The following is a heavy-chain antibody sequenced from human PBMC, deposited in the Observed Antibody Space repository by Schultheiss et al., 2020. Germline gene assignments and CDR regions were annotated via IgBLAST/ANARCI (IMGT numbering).Heavy chain of an antibody. CDR1: GFTFSSYC. Sequence: GGSLRLSCAASGFTFSSYCMHWVRQAPGKGLEYVSAISSNGGSTYYADSVKGRFTISRDNSKNTLYLQINSLRAEDTAVYYCAKVPSSTRCYGLCYYGMDVWGQGTTVTVSS. V-gene: IGHV3-64*04. CDR3: AKVPSSTRCYGLCYYGMDV. D-gene: IGHD2-2*01. CDR2: ISSNGGST. J-gene: IGHJ6*02.